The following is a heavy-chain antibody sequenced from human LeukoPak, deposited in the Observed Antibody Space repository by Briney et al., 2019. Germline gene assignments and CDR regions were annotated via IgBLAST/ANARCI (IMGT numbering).Heavy chain of an antibody. D-gene: IGHD2-2*01. CDR3: ARPHQGIVVVPTD. Sequence: SETLSLTCAVYGGSFSGYYWSWIRQPPGKGLEWIGEINHSGSTNYNPSLKSRVTISVDTSKNQFSLKLSSVTAADTAVYYCARPHQGIVVVPTDWGQGTLVTVSS. J-gene: IGHJ4*02. V-gene: IGHV4-34*01. CDR2: INHSGST. CDR1: GGSFSGYY.